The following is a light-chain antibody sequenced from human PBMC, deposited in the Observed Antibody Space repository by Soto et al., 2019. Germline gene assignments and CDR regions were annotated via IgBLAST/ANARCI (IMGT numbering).Light chain of an antibody. V-gene: IGKV1-9*01. CDR1: QGISSY. J-gene: IGKJ5*01. Sequence: DIQLTQSPSFLSASVGDRVTITCRASQGISSYLAWYQQKPGKAPKLLIYGASTLPSGVPSRFSGSGSGTEFTLTISNLQPEDFATYYCQQLNDYPITFGQGTRLEIK. CDR2: GAS. CDR3: QQLNDYPIT.